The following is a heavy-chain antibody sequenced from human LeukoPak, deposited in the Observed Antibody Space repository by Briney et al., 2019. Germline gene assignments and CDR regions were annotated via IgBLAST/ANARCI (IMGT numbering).Heavy chain of an antibody. CDR1: GLTFSRYA. J-gene: IGHJ6*01. CDR2: ISSSGGST. Sequence: GGSLRLSCAASGLTFSRYAMSWVRQAPGRGLEWVSAISSSGGSTYFAGSVKGRFTISRDNPKKPLYLQMNTLRAQPTAVYYCAKDHMSIAVAGMGYYYYGMDVWGQGTTVTVSS. CDR3: AKDHMSIAVAGMGYYYYGMDV. D-gene: IGHD6-19*01. V-gene: IGHV3-23*01.